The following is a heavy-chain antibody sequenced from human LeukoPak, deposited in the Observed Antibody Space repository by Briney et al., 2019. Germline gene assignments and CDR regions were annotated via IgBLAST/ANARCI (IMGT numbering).Heavy chain of an antibody. CDR1: GYTFTAYY. D-gene: IGHD3-3*01. V-gene: IGHV1-2*02. J-gene: IGHJ4*02. CDR2: INPNSGGT. Sequence: ASVKVSCKASGYTFTAYYMHWVRQAPGQGLEWMGWINPNSGGTNYAQKFQGRVTMTRDTSISTAYMELSRLRSDDTAVYYCARDPSNTSGYYAYLDYWGQGSLVTVSS. CDR3: ARDPSNTSGYYAYLDY.